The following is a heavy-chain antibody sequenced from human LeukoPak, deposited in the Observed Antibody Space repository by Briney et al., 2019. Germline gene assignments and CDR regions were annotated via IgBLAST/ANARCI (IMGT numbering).Heavy chain of an antibody. CDR3: ARVSFHSSGYYYYYYYYMDV. J-gene: IGHJ6*03. V-gene: IGHV4-39*07. CDR1: GGSINSNSFY. D-gene: IGHD3-22*01. Sequence: SETLSLTCTVSGGSINSNSFYWGWIRQPPGKGLEYIGSIFYSGSTYYNPSLKSRVTISVDTSKNQFSLKLSSVTAADTAVYYCARVSFHSSGYYYYYYYYMDVWGKGTTITVSS. CDR2: IFYSGST.